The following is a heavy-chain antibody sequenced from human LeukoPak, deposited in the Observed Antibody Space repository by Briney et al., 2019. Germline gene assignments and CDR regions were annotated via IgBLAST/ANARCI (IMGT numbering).Heavy chain of an antibody. CDR2: IYHSGST. J-gene: IGHJ4*02. D-gene: IGHD6-19*01. Sequence: SESLSLTCAVSGYSISSGYYWGWIRQPPGKGLEWIGSIYHSGSTYYNPSLKSRVTISVDTSKNQFSLKLSSVTAADTAVYYCARDRLNWGQGTLVTVSS. CDR1: GYSISSGYY. V-gene: IGHV4-38-2*02. CDR3: ARDRLN.